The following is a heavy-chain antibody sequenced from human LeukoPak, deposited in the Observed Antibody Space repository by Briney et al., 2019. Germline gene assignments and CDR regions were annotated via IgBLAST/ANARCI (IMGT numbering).Heavy chain of an antibody. CDR1: GFSISDHY. J-gene: IGHJ4*02. Sequence: PRGSLRLSCAASGFSISDHYMSWIRQSPGKGLEWISYVTSSGSSTKYADSVKGRFTISRDNAKNSVALQMSSLRAEDTAVYYCARERRGSYYAFESWGQGTLVTVSS. CDR3: ARERRGSYYAFES. CDR2: VTSSGSST. D-gene: IGHD3-10*01. V-gene: IGHV3-11*01.